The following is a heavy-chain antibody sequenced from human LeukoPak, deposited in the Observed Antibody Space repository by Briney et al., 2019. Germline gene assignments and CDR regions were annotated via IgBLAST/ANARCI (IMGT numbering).Heavy chain of an antibody. Sequence: ASVKVSCKASGYTFTSYYMHWVRQAPGQGLEWMGIINPSGGSTSYAQKFQGRVTMIRDTSTSTVYMELSSLRSEDTAVYYCARVPIGEFGAFDIWGQGTMVTVSS. V-gene: IGHV1-46*01. J-gene: IGHJ3*02. CDR2: INPSGGST. D-gene: IGHD3-10*01. CDR1: GYTFTSYY. CDR3: ARVPIGEFGAFDI.